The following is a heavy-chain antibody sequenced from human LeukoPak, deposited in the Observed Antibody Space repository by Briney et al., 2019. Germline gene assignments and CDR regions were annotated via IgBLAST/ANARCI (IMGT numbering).Heavy chain of an antibody. V-gene: IGHV4-34*01. CDR3: ARGLSDYYDSSGYRGLLDC. CDR2: INHSGST. D-gene: IGHD3-22*01. J-gene: IGHJ4*02. CDR1: GGSFSGYY. Sequence: PSETLSLTCAVYGGSFSGYYWSWIRQPPGKGLEWIGEINHSGSTNYNPSLKSRVTVSVDRSKNQFSLKLSSVTAADTAVYYCARGLSDYYDSSGYRGLLDCWGQGILVTVSS.